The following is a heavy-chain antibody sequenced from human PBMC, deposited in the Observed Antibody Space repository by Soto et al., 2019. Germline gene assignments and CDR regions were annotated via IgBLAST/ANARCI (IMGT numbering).Heavy chain of an antibody. D-gene: IGHD3-3*02. V-gene: IGHV1-3*01. Sequence: ASVKVSCKASGYTFTSYGIHWVSQAPGQMLEWMGWINAANGDTKYSPKFQGRVTITGDTSTSTAYMELSSLRSDDSALYYCVRGDFSIAFESWGQGTKVTVSS. CDR1: GYTFTSYG. CDR3: VRGDFSIAFES. CDR2: INAANGDT. J-gene: IGHJ4*02.